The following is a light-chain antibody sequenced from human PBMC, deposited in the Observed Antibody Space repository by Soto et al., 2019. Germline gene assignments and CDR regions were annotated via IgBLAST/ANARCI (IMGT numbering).Light chain of an antibody. CDR3: QQSYNTPYT. CDR1: QSISTY. V-gene: IGKV1-39*01. J-gene: IGKJ2*01. Sequence: DIQMTQSPSSLSASVGDRVTITCRASQSISTYLNWYQQKPGKAPNLLIYAASSLQSGVPSRFSGSGSGTEFTLTISSLQPEDFATYYCQQSYNTPYTFGQGTKLEIK. CDR2: AAS.